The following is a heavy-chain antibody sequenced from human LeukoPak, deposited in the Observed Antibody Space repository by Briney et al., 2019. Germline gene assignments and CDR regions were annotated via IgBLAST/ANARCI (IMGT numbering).Heavy chain of an antibody. CDR2: IYTSGST. J-gene: IGHJ3*02. Sequence: PSQTLSLTCTVSGGSISSGSYYWSWIRQPAGKGLEWIGRIYTSGSTNYNPSLKSRVTISVDTSKNQFSLKLSSVTAADTAVYYCAREVVGATPPAFDIWGQGTMVTVSS. CDR1: GGSISSGSYY. CDR3: AREVVGATPPAFDI. V-gene: IGHV4-61*02. D-gene: IGHD1-26*01.